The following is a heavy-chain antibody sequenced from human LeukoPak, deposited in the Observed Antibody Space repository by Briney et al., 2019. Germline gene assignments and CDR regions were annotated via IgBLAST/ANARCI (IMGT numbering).Heavy chain of an antibody. V-gene: IGHV1-2*04. CDR1: GYTFTGYY. D-gene: IGHD3-10*01. CDR3: ARAVRLWLGEPSNWFDP. CDR2: INPNSGGT. Sequence: ASVKVSCKASGYTFTGYYMHWVRQAPGQGLEWMGRINPNSGGTNYAQKFQGWVTMTRDTSISTAYMELSRLRSDDTAVYYCARAVRLWLGEPSNWFDPWGQGTLVTVSS. J-gene: IGHJ5*02.